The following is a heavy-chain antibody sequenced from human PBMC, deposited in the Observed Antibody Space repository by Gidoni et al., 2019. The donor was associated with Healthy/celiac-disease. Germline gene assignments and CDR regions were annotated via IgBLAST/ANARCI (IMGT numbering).Heavy chain of an antibody. CDR1: GYTFTSYY. D-gene: IGHD5-18*01. CDR3: ARDKVMFRGYSYGPLDY. Sequence: QVQLVQSGAEVKKPGASVKVSCKASGYTFTSYYMHWVRQAPGQGLEWMGIINPSGGSTSYAQKFQGRVTMTRDTSTSTVYMELSSLRSEDTAVYYCARDKVMFRGYSYGPLDYWGQGTLVTVSS. J-gene: IGHJ4*02. V-gene: IGHV1-46*03. CDR2: INPSGGST.